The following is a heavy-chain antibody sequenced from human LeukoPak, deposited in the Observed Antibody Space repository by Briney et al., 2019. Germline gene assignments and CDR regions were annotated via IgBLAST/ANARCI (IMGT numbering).Heavy chain of an antibody. CDR3: ARHFDRVGSGIYEY. CDR1: GGSISSNY. D-gene: IGHD3-10*01. CDR2: IYYSGYT. Sequence: SETLSLTCTVSGGSISSNYWSWVRQPPGKGLEWIGYIYYSGYTNYNPSLKSRVTISVDTSNNQFSLKLSSVTAADTAVYYCARHFDRVGSGIYEYWGQGTLVTVSS. J-gene: IGHJ4*02. V-gene: IGHV4-59*08.